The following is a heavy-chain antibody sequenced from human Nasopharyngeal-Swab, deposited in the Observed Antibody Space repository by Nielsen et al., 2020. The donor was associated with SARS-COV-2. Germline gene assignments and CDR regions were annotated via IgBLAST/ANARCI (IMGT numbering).Heavy chain of an antibody. D-gene: IGHD3-3*01. CDR3: ARPSPPKLWSGYYTDPGYYYTDV. Sequence: VRQMPGKGLEWMGIIYPGDFDTRYSPSFQGQVTISADKSISTAYLQWSSLKASDTAMYYCARPSPPKLWSGYYTDPGYYYTDVWGKGTTVTVSS. V-gene: IGHV5-51*01. J-gene: IGHJ6*03. CDR2: IYPGDFDT.